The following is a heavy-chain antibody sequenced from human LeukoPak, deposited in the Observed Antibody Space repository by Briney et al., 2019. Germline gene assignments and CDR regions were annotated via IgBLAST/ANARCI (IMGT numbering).Heavy chain of an antibody. Sequence: GGSLRLSCAASGFTLSDAWMSWVRQAPGKGLEWVGRIKSKTDGGTTDYVAPVKGRFTISRDDSKNMLYLQMNSLRSEDTAVYYCATVGYAVVGFDYWGQGTLVTVST. CDR3: ATVGYAVVGFDY. CDR2: IKSKTDGGTT. V-gene: IGHV3-15*01. D-gene: IGHD2-15*01. CDR1: GFTLSDAW. J-gene: IGHJ4*02.